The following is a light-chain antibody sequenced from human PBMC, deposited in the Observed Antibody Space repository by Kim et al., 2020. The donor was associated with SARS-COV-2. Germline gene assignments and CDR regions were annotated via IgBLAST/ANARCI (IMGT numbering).Light chain of an antibody. J-gene: IGKJ5*01. V-gene: IGKV3-20*01. CDR1: HSVRNNY. Sequence: EIVLTQSPGTLSLSPGERATLSCRASHSVRNNYLAWYQQNPGQAPRLLIYGASSRATAIPDRFSGSGSGTDFILTISRLEPEDFAVYHCQQYGSSPGITFGQGTRLEIK. CDR2: GAS. CDR3: QQYGSSPGIT.